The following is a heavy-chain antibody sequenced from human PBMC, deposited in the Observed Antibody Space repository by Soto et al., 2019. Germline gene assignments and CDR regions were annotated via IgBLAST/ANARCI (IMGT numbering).Heavy chain of an antibody. Sequence: PSETLSLTCTVSGGSISSGCYYWSWIRQHPGKGLEWIGYIYCSGSTYYNPSLKSRVTISVDTSKNQFSLKLSSATAADTAVYYCARDQKVLYDSDYYYGMDVWGQGTTVTVSS. CDR2: IYCSGST. CDR1: GGSISSGCYY. J-gene: IGHJ6*02. D-gene: IGHD3-3*01. V-gene: IGHV4-31*03. CDR3: ARDQKVLYDSDYYYGMDV.